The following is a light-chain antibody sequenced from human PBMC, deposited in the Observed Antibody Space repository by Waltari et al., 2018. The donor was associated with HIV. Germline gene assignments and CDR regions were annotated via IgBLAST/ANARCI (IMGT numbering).Light chain of an antibody. J-gene: IGKJ4*01. CDR2: GTS. V-gene: IGKV3-20*01. CDR1: PSVSSSY. CDR3: QQYGSSPQT. Sequence: EIVLTQSPGTLSLSPGERATLSCRASPSVSSSYLAWYQQKPGQAPRLLLYGTSNRATGIPDRFSGGGSGTDFTLTISRLEPEDSALYYCQQYGSSPQTFGGGTKVEIK.